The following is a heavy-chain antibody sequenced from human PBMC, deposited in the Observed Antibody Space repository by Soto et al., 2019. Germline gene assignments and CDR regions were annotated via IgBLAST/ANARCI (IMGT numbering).Heavy chain of an antibody. Sequence: EVQLVESGGGLVKPGGSLRLSCAASGFIFSTAWMSWVRQAPGKGLEWVGRIQSKIDGGTADNAAPVKGRFTISRDDSKNTLYLQMNSLKTEDTAVYYCTTDSRGDGAWGQGTLVTVSS. CDR3: TTDSRGDGA. CDR1: GFIFSTAW. J-gene: IGHJ4*02. D-gene: IGHD2-21*02. V-gene: IGHV3-15*01. CDR2: IQSKIDGGTA.